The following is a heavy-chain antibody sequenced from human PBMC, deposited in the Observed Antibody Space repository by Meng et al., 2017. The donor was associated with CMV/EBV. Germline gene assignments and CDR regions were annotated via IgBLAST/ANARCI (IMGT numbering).Heavy chain of an antibody. CDR3: ARVTSRVAGAFDY. CDR1: GGSISSGDYY. CDR2: IYYSGST. V-gene: IGHV4-30-4*08. D-gene: IGHD1-14*01. J-gene: IGHJ4*02. Sequence: GQLQGPGPGLVKPSQTLYLTCTVSGGSISSGDYYWSWIRQPPGKGLEWIGYIYYSGSTYYSPSLKSRVTISVDTSKNQFSLKLSSVTAADTAVYYCARVTSRVAGAFDYWGQGTLVTVSS.